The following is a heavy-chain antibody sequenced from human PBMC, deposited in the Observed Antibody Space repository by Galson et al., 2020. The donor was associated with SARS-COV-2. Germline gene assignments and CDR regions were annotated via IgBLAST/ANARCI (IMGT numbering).Heavy chain of an antibody. Sequence: NSGGSLRLSCAASGFTFSHYYMSWVRQAPGKGLEWVSYIDYHGITIYYADSLRGRFTISRDNAKNSVYLQMNSLSADDTAVYYCARLSSSMVKGEEDLFDIWGQGTMVTVSS. CDR1: GFTFSHYY. CDR2: IDYHGITI. D-gene: IGHD3-10*01. J-gene: IGHJ3*02. CDR3: ARLSSSMVKGEEDLFDI. V-gene: IGHV3-11*04.